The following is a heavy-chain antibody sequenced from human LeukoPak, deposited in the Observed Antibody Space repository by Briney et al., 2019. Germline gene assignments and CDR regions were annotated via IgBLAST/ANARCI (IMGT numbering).Heavy chain of an antibody. V-gene: IGHV3-30*04. CDR3: ARAPSSGPNGLLDY. CDR2: ISYDGSNK. D-gene: IGHD2-2*01. CDR1: GFTFSSYA. Sequence: PGGSLRLSCAASGFTFSSYAMHWVRQAPGKGLEWVAVISYDGSNKYYADSVKGRFTISRDNSKNTLYLQTNSLRAEDTAVYYCARAPSSGPNGLLDYWGQGTLVTVSS. J-gene: IGHJ4*02.